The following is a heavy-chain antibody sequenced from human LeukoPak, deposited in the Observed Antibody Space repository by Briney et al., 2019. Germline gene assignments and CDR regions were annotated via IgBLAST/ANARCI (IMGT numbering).Heavy chain of an antibody. D-gene: IGHD3-3*01. J-gene: IGHJ6*03. Sequence: SETLSLTCTVSGGSISSSHYYWGWIRQPPGKGLEWIGTTYYSGTTYYNPSLESRVTMSEDTSKNQFSLTLRSVTATDTAVYYCARQISDYYYYYIDVWGKGTTVTVSS. V-gene: IGHV4-39*01. CDR3: ARQISDYYYYYIDV. CDR1: GGSISSSHYY. CDR2: TYYSGTT.